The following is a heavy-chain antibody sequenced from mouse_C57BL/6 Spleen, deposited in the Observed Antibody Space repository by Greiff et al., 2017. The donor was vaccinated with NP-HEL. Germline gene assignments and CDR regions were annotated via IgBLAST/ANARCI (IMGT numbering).Heavy chain of an antibody. CDR1: GYTFTDYY. CDR3: AYGYGYFDY. V-gene: IGHV1-26*01. Sequence: VQLQQSGPELVKPGASVKISCKASGYTFTDYYMNWVKQSHGKSLEWIGDINPNNGGTSYNQKFKGKATLTVDKSSSTAYMELRSLTSEDSAVYYCAYGYGYFDYWGQGTTLTVSS. D-gene: IGHD2-2*01. CDR2: INPNNGGT. J-gene: IGHJ2*01.